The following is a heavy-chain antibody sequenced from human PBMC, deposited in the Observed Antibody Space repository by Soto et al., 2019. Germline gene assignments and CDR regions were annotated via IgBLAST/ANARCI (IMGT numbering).Heavy chain of an antibody. CDR2: ISYDGSNK. CDR1: GFTFSSYG. Sequence: PGGSMRLSCAASGFTFSSYGVHWVRQAPGKGLEWVAVISYDGSNKHYADSVKGRFTISRDNAKNTLYLQMNSLRAEDTAVYYCATDLGTTMARHWGQGTLVTVSS. D-gene: IGHD1-1*01. V-gene: IGHV3-30*03. CDR3: ATDLGTTMARH. J-gene: IGHJ4*02.